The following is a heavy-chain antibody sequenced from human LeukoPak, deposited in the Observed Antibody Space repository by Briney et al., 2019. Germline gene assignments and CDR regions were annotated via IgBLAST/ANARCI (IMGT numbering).Heavy chain of an antibody. CDR3: ARRLTQYDCFDP. J-gene: IGHJ5*02. D-gene: IGHD2-2*01. Sequence: SQTLSLTCAISGDSFSSNSVTWNWIRQCPSRGLEWLGRTYYRSTWYNDYAVSVRGRITVNPDTSKKQFSLHLNSVTPEDTAVYYCARRLTQYDCFDPWGQGILVTVSS. CDR2: TYYRSTWYN. V-gene: IGHV6-1*01. CDR1: GDSFSSNSVT.